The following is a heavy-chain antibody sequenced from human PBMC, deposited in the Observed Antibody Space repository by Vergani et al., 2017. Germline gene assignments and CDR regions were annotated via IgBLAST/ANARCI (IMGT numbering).Heavy chain of an antibody. Sequence: QPQLQESGPGLVKPSETLSLTCTVSGGSISSNSCYWVWLRQPPGKGLAWIGTIYYSGSTYYNPSLKSRVTISVDTSKNQPSLKLSSVTAADTAVYYCARLLYGRYYFDYWGQGTLVTVSS. CDR1: GGSISSNSCY. D-gene: IGHD3-10*02. J-gene: IGHJ4*02. CDR2: IYYSGST. V-gene: IGHV4-39*01. CDR3: ARLLYGRYYFDY.